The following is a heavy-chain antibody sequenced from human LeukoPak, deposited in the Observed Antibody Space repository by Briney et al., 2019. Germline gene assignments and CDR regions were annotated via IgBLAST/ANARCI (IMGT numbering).Heavy chain of an antibody. CDR2: IYYSGST. Sequence: SETLSLTCTVSGGSISSYYWSWIRQPPGKGLEWIGYIYYSGSTNYNPSLKSRVTISVDTSKNQFSLKLSSVTAADTAVYYCARKGVQDFWSGSGFSWFDPWGQGTLVTVSS. V-gene: IGHV4-59*08. J-gene: IGHJ5*02. D-gene: IGHD3-3*01. CDR1: GGSISSYY. CDR3: ARKGVQDFWSGSGFSWFDP.